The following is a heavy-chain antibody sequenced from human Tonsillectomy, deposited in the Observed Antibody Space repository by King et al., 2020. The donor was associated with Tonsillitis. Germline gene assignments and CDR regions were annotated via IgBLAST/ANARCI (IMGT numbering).Heavy chain of an antibody. CDR3: ASSSYYSDSSGSYFDF. CDR1: GDIFSNYA. D-gene: IGHD3-22*01. Sequence: QLVQSGAAVKKPGSSVKVSCKASGDIFSNYAVNWVRQAPGQGLEWMGGILPIFGTTNYAQRFRGRLKITADRSTRTVFLDLSGRRSDDTAMYYCASSSYYSDSSGSYFDFWGQGTLVTVSS. V-gene: IGHV1-69*14. J-gene: IGHJ4*02. CDR2: ILPIFGTT.